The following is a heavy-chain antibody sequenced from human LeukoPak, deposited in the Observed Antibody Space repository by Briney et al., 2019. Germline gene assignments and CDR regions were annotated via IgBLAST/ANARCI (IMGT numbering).Heavy chain of an antibody. V-gene: IGHV3-23*01. J-gene: IGHJ6*02. Sequence: GGSLRLSCAASGFTFSSYAMSWVRQAPGKGLEWVSAISGSGGSTYYADSVKGRFTISRDNSKNTLYLQMNSLRAEDTAVYYCATRSCSGGSCYSELKYWNGQPLHPYYYYGMDVWGQGTTVTVSS. D-gene: IGHD2-15*01. CDR2: ISGSGGST. CDR3: ATRSCSGGSCYSELKYWNGQPLHPYYYYGMDV. CDR1: GFTFSSYA.